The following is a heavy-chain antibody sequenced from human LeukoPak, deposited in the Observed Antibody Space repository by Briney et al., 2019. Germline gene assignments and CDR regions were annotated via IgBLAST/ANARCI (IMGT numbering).Heavy chain of an antibody. D-gene: IGHD6-19*01. Sequence: SETLSLTCTVSGGSIRSYYWSWIRQPPGKELEWIGYIYYSGSTSYNPSLQSRVTISVDTSKNQFSLKLSSVTAADTAVYYCASLIYSSGWVVAYYFDYWGQGTLVTVSS. CDR2: IYYSGST. J-gene: IGHJ4*02. CDR1: GGSIRSYY. CDR3: ASLIYSSGWVVAYYFDY. V-gene: IGHV4-59*08.